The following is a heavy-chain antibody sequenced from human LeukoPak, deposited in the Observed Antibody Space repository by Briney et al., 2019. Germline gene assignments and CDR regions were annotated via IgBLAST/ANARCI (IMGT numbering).Heavy chain of an antibody. V-gene: IGHV1-2*02. CDR3: ARNGGNYYGSGSYPYAHNWFDP. CDR1: GYTFTGYY. Sequence: ASVKVSCKASGYTFTGYYMHWVRQAPGQGLEWMGWINPNSDGTNYAQKFQGRVTMTRDTSISTAYMELSRLRSDDTAVYYCARNGGNYYGSGSYPYAHNWFDPWGQGTLVTVSS. CDR2: INPNSDGT. J-gene: IGHJ5*02. D-gene: IGHD3-10*01.